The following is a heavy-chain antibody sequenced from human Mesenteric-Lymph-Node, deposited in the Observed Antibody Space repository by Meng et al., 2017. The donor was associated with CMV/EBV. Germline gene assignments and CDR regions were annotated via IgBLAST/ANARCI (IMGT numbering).Heavy chain of an antibody. CDR2: IYYSGST. V-gene: IGHV4-59*01. CDR3: AGSISSSSAYYYYGMDV. CDR1: GGSISSYY. Sequence: SETLSLTCTVSGGSISSYYWSWIRQPPGKGLEWIGYIYYSGSTNCNPSLKSRVTISVDTSKNQFSLKLSSVTAADTAVYYCAGSISSSSAYYYYGMDVWGQGTTVTVSS. D-gene: IGHD3-3*02. J-gene: IGHJ6*02.